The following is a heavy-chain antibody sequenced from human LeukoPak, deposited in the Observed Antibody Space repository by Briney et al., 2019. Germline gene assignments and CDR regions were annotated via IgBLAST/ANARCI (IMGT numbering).Heavy chain of an antibody. Sequence: ASVKVFCKASGYTFTSYDINWVRQATGQGLEWMGWMNPNSGNTGYAQKFQGRVTMTRNTSISTAYMELSSLRSEDTAVYYCARLGGGSWTFDYWGQGTLVTVSS. D-gene: IGHD2-15*01. CDR3: ARLGGGSWTFDY. CDR2: MNPNSGNT. V-gene: IGHV1-8*01. CDR1: GYTFTSYD. J-gene: IGHJ4*02.